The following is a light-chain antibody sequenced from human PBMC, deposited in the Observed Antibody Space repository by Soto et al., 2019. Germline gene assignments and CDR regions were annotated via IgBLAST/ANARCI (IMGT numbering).Light chain of an antibody. V-gene: IGKV1-39*01. CDR3: QQTYMTPPWT. CDR2: AAA. CDR1: HNINNY. J-gene: IGKJ1*01. Sequence: DIQMAQSPSSLSASVGGRVTMTCRASHNINNYLNWYQQKPRKAPKLLIFAAANLETGIPSRFSGSGSGTDFTLSVSNLQPEDFATYYCQQTYMTPPWTFGQGTKVDIK.